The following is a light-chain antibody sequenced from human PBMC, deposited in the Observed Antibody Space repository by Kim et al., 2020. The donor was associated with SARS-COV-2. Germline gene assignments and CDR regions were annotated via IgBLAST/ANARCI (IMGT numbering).Light chain of an antibody. Sequence: EIVLTQSPGTLSLSPGERATLSCRASQSVSSNYLAWYQQKPGQAPRLLIYGASSRATGIPDRFSGSGSGTDFTLTISRLEPEDFAVYYCQQYGSSSTWTFGQGTKVDIK. J-gene: IGKJ1*01. CDR2: GAS. CDR3: QQYGSSSTWT. CDR1: QSVSSNY. V-gene: IGKV3-20*01.